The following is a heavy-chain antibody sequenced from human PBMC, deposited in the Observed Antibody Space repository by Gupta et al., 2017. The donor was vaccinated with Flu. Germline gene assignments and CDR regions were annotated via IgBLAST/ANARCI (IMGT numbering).Heavy chain of an antibody. CDR2: IDHSGSN. J-gene: IGHJ6*02. D-gene: IGHD2-2*01. V-gene: IGHV4-34*01. CDR1: GGSFSGDY. Sequence: QVQLQQWGAGLLKPSETLSLTCAVYGGSFSGDYWSWIRQPPGKGLEWIGEIDHSGSNNYNPSLKSRVTISVDTSKTKLALKLRSVTAADTAVYYGASDKSRDGMDVGGQGTTVTVSS. CDR3: ASDKSRDGMDV.